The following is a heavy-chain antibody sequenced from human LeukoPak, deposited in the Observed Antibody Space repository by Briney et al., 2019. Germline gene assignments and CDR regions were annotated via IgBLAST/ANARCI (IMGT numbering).Heavy chain of an antibody. J-gene: IGHJ4*02. D-gene: IGHD1-20*01. CDR3: AKAALGNWNDVSDY. CDR1: GFTFSTYA. V-gene: IGHV3-23*01. CDR2: ISGRGVST. Sequence: GGSLRLSCAASGFTFSTYAVSWVRQAPGKGLEWVSAISGRGVSTSYADSVRGRFTISRDNSKNTLYLQMNSLRAEDTAVYYCAKAALGNWNDVSDYWGQGTLVTVSS.